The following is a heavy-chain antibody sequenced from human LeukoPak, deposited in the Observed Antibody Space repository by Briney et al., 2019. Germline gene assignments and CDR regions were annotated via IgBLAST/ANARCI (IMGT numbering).Heavy chain of an antibody. V-gene: IGHV3-33*01. CDR2: IWYDGSNK. CDR1: GFTFSSYG. CDR3: ARDEYSSSWSNFDL. Sequence: GGSLRLSCAASGFTFSSYGMHWVRQAPGKGLEWVALIWYDGSNKYYADSVKGRFTISRDNSKNTLYLQMNSLRAEDTAVYYCARDEYSSSWSNFDLRGRGTLVTVSS. D-gene: IGHD6-13*01. J-gene: IGHJ2*01.